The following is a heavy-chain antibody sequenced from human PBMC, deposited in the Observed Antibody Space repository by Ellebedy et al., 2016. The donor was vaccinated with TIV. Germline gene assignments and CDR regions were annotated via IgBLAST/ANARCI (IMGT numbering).Heavy chain of an antibody. Sequence: KVSCKVSGYSFSHYWIAWVRQMPGKGLDYMGIIYPGDSDTRYSPSFQGQVITSADKSINTAYLQWTRLQASDTAMYYCARLYSSSSYNWFDPWGQGTLVTVSS. CDR3: ARLYSSSSYNWFDP. CDR1: GYSFSHYW. J-gene: IGHJ5*02. D-gene: IGHD6-6*01. CDR2: IYPGDSDT. V-gene: IGHV5-51*01.